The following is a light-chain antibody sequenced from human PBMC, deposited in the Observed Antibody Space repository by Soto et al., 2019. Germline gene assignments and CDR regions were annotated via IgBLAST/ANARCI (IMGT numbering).Light chain of an antibody. CDR3: QRYNSAPWA. Sequence: DIQMTQSPSSLSASVGDRVTITFRASQGISNYLAWYQQKPGKVPKLLIYAASTLQSGVPSRFSGSGSGTDFTLTISRLQPEDGATYYCQRYNSAPWAFGQGTKVEIK. V-gene: IGKV1-27*01. J-gene: IGKJ1*01. CDR2: AAS. CDR1: QGISNY.